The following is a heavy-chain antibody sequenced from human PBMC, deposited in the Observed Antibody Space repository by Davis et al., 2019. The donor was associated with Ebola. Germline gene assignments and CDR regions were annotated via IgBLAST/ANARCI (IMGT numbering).Heavy chain of an antibody. CDR1: GYGFADYL. V-gene: IGHV5-51*01. Sequence: KVSCKGSGYGFADYLIAWVRQTPGKSLEWMGIIYAGDSDSRYSPSFEGQVTISVDRSITTAYLQWRSLRASDTAVYYCARQESLYGWSDHWGQGTLVTVSS. CDR2: IYAGDSDS. J-gene: IGHJ4*02. D-gene: IGHD3-10*01. CDR3: ARQESLYGWSDH.